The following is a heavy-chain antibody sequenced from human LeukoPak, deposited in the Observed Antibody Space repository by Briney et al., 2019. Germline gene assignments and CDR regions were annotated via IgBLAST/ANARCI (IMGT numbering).Heavy chain of an antibody. J-gene: IGHJ4*02. D-gene: IGHD5-18*01. Sequence: GSLRLSCAASGFTFNCYSMNWVRQAPGKGLGWVSSISTSSSYIYYAGSVKGRFTISRDNAKNSLYLQMTSLRAEDTAVYYCARDHTSTAHLMYWGLGTLVSVSS. CDR2: ISTSSSYI. CDR3: ARDHTSTAHLMY. V-gene: IGHV3-21*06. CDR1: GFTFNCYS.